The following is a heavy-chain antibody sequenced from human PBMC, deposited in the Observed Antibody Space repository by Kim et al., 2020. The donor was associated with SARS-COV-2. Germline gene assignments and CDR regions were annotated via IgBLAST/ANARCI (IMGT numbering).Heavy chain of an antibody. CDR3: ARDVGITIFGVVYPYYSDY. Sequence: GRITISRDNAKNSLYLQMNSLRAEDTAVYYCARDVGITIFGVVYPYYSDYWGQGTLVTLSS. V-gene: IGHV3-11*06. D-gene: IGHD3-3*01. J-gene: IGHJ4*02.